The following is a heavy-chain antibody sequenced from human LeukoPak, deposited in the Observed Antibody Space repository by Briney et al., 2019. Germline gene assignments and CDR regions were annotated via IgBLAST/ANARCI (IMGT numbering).Heavy chain of an antibody. CDR3: AKEWYVGSPPDY. D-gene: IGHD3-10*01. CDR1: GFIFSDYG. Sequence: PGGSLRLSCGVSGFIFSDYGMHWVRQAPGKGLEWVASIRFDGANNNYADSVKGRFTISRDNSRNTLYLQMNSLRPEDTAPYYCAKEWYVGSPPDYWGQGTQVTVSS. V-gene: IGHV3-30*02. CDR2: IRFDGANN. J-gene: IGHJ4*02.